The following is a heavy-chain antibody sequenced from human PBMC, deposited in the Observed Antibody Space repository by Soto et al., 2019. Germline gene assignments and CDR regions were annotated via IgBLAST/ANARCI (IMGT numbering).Heavy chain of an antibody. CDR1: GGSIRSGGYS. Sequence: QLQLQESGSGLVKPSQTLSLTCAVSGGSIRSGGYSWSWMRQPPGKGLEWIGYIDHSGSTYYNPSLKSRVTISVDRSKNQFSLKLSSVTAADTAVYYCARAHYGDYGYGMDVWGQGTTVTVSS. CDR2: IDHSGST. J-gene: IGHJ6*02. D-gene: IGHD4-17*01. CDR3: ARAHYGDYGYGMDV. V-gene: IGHV4-30-2*01.